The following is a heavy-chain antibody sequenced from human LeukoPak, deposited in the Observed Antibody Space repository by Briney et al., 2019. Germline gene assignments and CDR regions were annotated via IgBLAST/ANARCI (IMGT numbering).Heavy chain of an antibody. V-gene: IGHV3-33*01. CDR2: IWYDGSNK. CDR3: ARDGYYYDSSGYYYPHFDY. Sequence: PGGSLRLSSAASGFTFSSYGMHWVRQAPGKGLEWVAVIWYDGSNKYYADSVKGRFTISRDNSKNTLYLQMNSLRAEDTAVYYCARDGYYYDSSGYYYPHFDYWGQGTLVTVSS. D-gene: IGHD3-22*01. CDR1: GFTFSSYG. J-gene: IGHJ4*02.